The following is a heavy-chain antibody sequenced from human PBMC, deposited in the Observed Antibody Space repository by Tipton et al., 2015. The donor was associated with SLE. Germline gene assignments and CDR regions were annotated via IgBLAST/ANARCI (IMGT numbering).Heavy chain of an antibody. D-gene: IGHD1-26*01. CDR2: ISSSSSYI. CDR1: GFTSSSYS. V-gene: IGHV3-21*01. CDR3: ARDPQWELPGY. Sequence: GSLRLSCAASGFTSSSYSMNWVRQAPGKGLEWVSSISSSSSYIYYADSVKGRFTISRDNAKNSLYLQMNSLRAEDTAVYYCARDPQWELPGYWGQGTLVTVSS. J-gene: IGHJ4*02.